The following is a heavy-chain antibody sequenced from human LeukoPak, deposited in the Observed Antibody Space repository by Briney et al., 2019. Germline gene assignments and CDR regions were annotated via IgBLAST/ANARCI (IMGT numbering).Heavy chain of an antibody. CDR3: ARGQWVAY. CDR2: IQQDGSDK. V-gene: IGHV3-7*01. J-gene: IGHJ4*02. D-gene: IGHD2-15*01. CDR1: GFTFSNHW. Sequence: PGGSLRLSCAASGFTFSNHWMSWVRQTPGKGLEWVANIQQDGSDKYYVDSVKGRFTISRDNAKNSLYLQMNNLRAEDTAVYYCARGQWVAYWGQGTLVTVSS.